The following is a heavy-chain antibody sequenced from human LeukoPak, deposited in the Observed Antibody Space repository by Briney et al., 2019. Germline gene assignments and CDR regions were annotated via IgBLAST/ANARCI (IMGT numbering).Heavy chain of an antibody. J-gene: IGHJ6*02. CDR3: ARGRTGIAVAGTGIYYYYGMDV. Sequence: PSETLSLTCTVSGGSVSSGSYYWSWIRQPPGKGLEWIGYIYYSGSTNYNPSLKSRVTISVDTSKNQFSLKLSSVTAADTAAYYCARGRTGIAVAGTGIYYYYGMDVWGQGTTVTVSS. V-gene: IGHV4-61*01. D-gene: IGHD6-19*01. CDR2: IYYSGST. CDR1: GGSVSSGSYY.